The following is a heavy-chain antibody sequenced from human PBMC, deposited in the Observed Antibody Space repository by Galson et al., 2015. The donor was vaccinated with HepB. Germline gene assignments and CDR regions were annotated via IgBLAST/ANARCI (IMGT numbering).Heavy chain of an antibody. CDR3: ARGLGGYNSLISV. D-gene: IGHD5-24*01. CDR2: IWYDGSDE. J-gene: IGHJ4*02. Sequence: SLRLSCAASGFNFSRYGMHWVRQAPGMGLEWVAIIWYDGSDEYYVNSVKGRFTISRDNSKDTVYLQMNSLRAEDTAVYYCARGLGGYNSLISVWGQGTLVSGSP. CDR1: GFNFSRYG. V-gene: IGHV3-33*01.